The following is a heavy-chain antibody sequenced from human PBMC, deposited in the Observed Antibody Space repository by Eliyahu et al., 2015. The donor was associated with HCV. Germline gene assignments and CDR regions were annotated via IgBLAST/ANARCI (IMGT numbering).Heavy chain of an antibody. CDR2: IYYSGST. J-gene: IGHJ5*02. CDR1: GGSISSGGYX. Sequence: QVQLQESGPGLVKPSQTLSLXCTVXGGSISSGGYXWSXXRQHPGKGLEWIGYIYYSGSTYYNPSLKSRVTISVDTSKNQFSLKLSSVTAADTAVYYCARGNYCSGGSCYDPNWFDPWGQGTLVTVSS. D-gene: IGHD2-15*01. V-gene: IGHV4-31*03. CDR3: ARGNYCSGGSCYDPNWFDP.